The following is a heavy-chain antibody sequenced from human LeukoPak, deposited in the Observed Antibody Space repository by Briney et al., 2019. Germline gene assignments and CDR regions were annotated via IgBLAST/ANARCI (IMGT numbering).Heavy chain of an antibody. CDR2: VYTSGST. CDR1: GGSISSYY. D-gene: IGHD4-17*01. J-gene: IGHJ6*03. Sequence: PSETLSLTCTVSGGSISSYYWSWIRQPAGKGLEWIGRVYTSGSTNYNPSLKSRVTTSVDTSKNQFSLKLSSVTAADTAVYYCAGTVTTHYYYYYMDVWGKGTTVTVSS. V-gene: IGHV4-4*07. CDR3: AGTVTTHYYYYYMDV.